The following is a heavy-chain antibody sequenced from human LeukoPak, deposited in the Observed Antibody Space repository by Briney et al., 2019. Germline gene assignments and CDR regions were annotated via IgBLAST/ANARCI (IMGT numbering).Heavy chain of an antibody. CDR1: GGSISSISYY. V-gene: IGHV4-39*07. J-gene: IGHJ4*02. CDR2: IYYRGST. CDR3: ARGRGYSYGGIKNYFDY. D-gene: IGHD5-18*01. Sequence: SETLSLTCTVSGGSISSISYYWGWIRQPPGKGLEWIGHIYYRGSTFYNPSLRGRVTISVDTSKNHFSVKLSSVTAADTAVYYCARGRGYSYGGIKNYFDYWGQGTLVTVSS.